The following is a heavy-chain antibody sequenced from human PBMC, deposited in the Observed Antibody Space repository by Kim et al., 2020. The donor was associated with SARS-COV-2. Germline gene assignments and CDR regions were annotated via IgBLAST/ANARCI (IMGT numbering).Heavy chain of an antibody. CDR2: IYYSGST. J-gene: IGHJ4*02. CDR1: GGSISSGGYY. CDR3: ARVGFPRWFGEPAVYYFDY. Sequence: SETLSLTCTVSGGSISSGGYYWSWIRQHPGKGLEWIGYIYYSGSTYYNPSLKSRVTISVDTSKNQFSLKLSSVTAADTAVYYCARVGFPRWFGEPAVYYFDYCGQGTLVTVSS. V-gene: IGHV4-31*03. D-gene: IGHD3-10*01.